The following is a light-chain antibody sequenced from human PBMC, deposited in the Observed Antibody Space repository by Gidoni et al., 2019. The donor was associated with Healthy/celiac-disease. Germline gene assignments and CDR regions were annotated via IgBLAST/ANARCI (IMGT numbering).Light chain of an antibody. V-gene: IGKV1-39*01. J-gene: IGKJ1*01. CDR1: QSISSY. CDR2: AAS. Sequence: DIQMTQSPSSLSASVGDRVTITCRASQSISSYLNWYQQKPGKAPKLLIYAASSLQSGVPSRFSGSGSGTDVTLTISSLQPEDFATYYCQQSYSTLGTFGQXTKVEIK. CDR3: QQSYSTLGT.